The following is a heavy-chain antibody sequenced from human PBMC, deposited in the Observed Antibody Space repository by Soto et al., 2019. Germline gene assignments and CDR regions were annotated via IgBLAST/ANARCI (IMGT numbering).Heavy chain of an antibody. Sequence: QITLKESGPTLVKPTQTLTLTFTFSGFSLSTSGVGVGWIRQPPGKTLEWLALIYWADDKRYSPSFKGRLTTTTDTSKNQVVLTMTNLDPVDTATYYCAHTTREWPALFVYWGEG. J-gene: IGHJ4*02. CDR3: AHTTREWPALFVY. CDR1: GFSLSTSGVG. D-gene: IGHD3-3*01. CDR2: IYWADDK. V-gene: IGHV2-5*02.